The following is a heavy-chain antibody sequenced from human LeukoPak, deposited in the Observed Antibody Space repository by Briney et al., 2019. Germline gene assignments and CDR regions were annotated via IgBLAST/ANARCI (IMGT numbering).Heavy chain of an antibody. Sequence: PSETLSFTCAVYGGSFSGYYWSWIRQPPGKGLEWIGEINHSGSTNYNPSLKSRVTISVDTSKNQFSLKLSSVTAADTAVYYCAVSNYAIAFDIWGQGTMVTVSS. J-gene: IGHJ3*02. CDR3: AVSNYAIAFDI. V-gene: IGHV4-34*01. D-gene: IGHD4-11*01. CDR2: INHSGST. CDR1: GGSFSGYY.